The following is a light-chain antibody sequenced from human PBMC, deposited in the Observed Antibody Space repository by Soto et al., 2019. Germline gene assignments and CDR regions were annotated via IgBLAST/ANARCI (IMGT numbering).Light chain of an antibody. J-gene: IGKJ1*01. V-gene: IGKV1-5*01. CDR1: QSVSRW. Sequence: DIQMTQSPSTLSASLGERVTITCRASQSVSRWLDWYQQKPGRVHKLLIYDASTLESGVPSRFSGSGSGTEFTLTINRLQPDDFASYYCQHYISYPWTFGRGTKVDI. CDR3: QHYISYPWT. CDR2: DAS.